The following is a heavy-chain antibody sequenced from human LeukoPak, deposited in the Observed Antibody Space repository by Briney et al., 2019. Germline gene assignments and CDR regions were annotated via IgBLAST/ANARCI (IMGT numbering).Heavy chain of an antibody. Sequence: GGSLRLSCAASGFTFSSYEMNWVRQPPGKGLEWVSYISSSCSTIYYADSVKGRFTISRDNAKNSLYLQMNSLRAEDTAVYYCAELGITMIGGVWGKGTTVTISS. CDR2: ISSSCSTI. V-gene: IGHV3-48*03. CDR3: AELGITMIGGV. D-gene: IGHD3-10*02. CDR1: GFTFSSYE. J-gene: IGHJ6*04.